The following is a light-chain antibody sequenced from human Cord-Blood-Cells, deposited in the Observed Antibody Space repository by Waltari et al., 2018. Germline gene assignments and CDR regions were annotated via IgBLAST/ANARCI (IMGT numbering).Light chain of an antibody. CDR1: SSDVGSYNL. Sequence: QSALTQPASVSGSPGQSITISCTGTSSDVGSYNLVSWYQQHPGKAPKLIIYEGSKRPSRVSNRFSGSKSGNTASLTISGLQAENEADYYCCSYAGSSPYVFGTGTKVTVL. CDR3: CSYAGSSPYV. V-gene: IGLV2-23*01. J-gene: IGLJ1*01. CDR2: EGS.